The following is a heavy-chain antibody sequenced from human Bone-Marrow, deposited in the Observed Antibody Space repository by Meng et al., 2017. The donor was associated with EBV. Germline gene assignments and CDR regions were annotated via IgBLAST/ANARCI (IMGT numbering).Heavy chain of an antibody. V-gene: IGHV1-8*01. CDR2: MNPNSGNT. CDR1: GYTFTSYD. CDR3: ARGRNYYGSGSYYIGFNP. D-gene: IGHD3-10*01. Sequence: QGPTGQCGAEVKKPGASVKVSCKASGYTFTSYDINWVRQATGQGLEWMGWMNPNSGNTGYAQKFQGRVTMTRNTSISTAYMELSSLRSEDTAVYYCARGRNYYGSGSYYIGFNPWGQGTLVTVSS. J-gene: IGHJ5*02.